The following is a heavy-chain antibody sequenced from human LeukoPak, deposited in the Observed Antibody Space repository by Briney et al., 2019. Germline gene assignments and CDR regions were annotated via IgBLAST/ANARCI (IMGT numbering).Heavy chain of an antibody. Sequence: GGSLRLSCAASGFTFSSYYMHWVRQAPGKGPVWVSRINSAGGSTTYADSVKGRFTISRDNAKNTLYLQMNSLRAEDTAVYYCAFYGSGSPSRGQGTLVTVSS. CDR1: GFTFSSYY. D-gene: IGHD3-10*01. CDR3: AFYGSGSPS. CDR2: INSAGGST. J-gene: IGHJ4*02. V-gene: IGHV3-74*01.